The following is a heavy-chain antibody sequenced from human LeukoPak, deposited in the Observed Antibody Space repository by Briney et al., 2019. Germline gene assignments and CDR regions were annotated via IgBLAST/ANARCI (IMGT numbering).Heavy chain of an antibody. Sequence: ASVKVSCKASGYTFTSYGISWVRQAPGQGLEWMGWINPNSGGTNYAQKFQGRVTMTRDTSISTAYMELSRLRSDDTAVYYCARDRTGSYYNWNYYYYMDVWGKGTTVTISS. D-gene: IGHD1-20*01. V-gene: IGHV1-2*02. CDR2: INPNSGGT. J-gene: IGHJ6*03. CDR3: ARDRTGSYYNWNYYYYMDV. CDR1: GYTFTSYG.